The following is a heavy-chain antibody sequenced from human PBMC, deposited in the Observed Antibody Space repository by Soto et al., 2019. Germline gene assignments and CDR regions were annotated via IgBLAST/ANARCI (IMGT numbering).Heavy chain of an antibody. CDR2: INSDGSST. CDR3: TRAPTYYYYGMDV. Sequence: GGSLRLSCAASGFTFSSYWMHWVRQAPGKWLLWVSRINSDGSSTSYADSVKGRFTISRDNAKNTLYLQMNSLRAEDTAVYYCTRAPTYYYYGMDVWGQGTTVTVSS. V-gene: IGHV3-74*01. CDR1: GFTFSSYW. J-gene: IGHJ6*02.